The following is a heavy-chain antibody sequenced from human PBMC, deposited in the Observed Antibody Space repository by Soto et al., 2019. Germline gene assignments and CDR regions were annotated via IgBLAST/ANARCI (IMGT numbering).Heavy chain of an antibody. J-gene: IGHJ3*02. CDR3: ARSIFYYDFSTGGAFDI. CDR1: GFTFSRYS. Sequence: GSLRLSCAASGFTFSRYSINWLRQAPGKGLEWVSSISSSSSYIYYADSVKGRFTISRDNAKNSLYLQMNSLRAEDTAVYYCARSIFYYDFSTGGAFDIWGQGTMVTVSS. CDR2: ISSSSSYI. D-gene: IGHD3-3*01. V-gene: IGHV3-21*01.